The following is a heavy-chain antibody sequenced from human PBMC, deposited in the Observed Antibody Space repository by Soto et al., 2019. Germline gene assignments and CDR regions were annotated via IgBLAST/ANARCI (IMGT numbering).Heavy chain of an antibody. V-gene: IGHV4-4*07. Sequence: TLSLTCSVSGVSITSYYWSWIRQSAGGGLEWMGRINTDGLSTYSPSFKSRLTMSLDTSKNQVSLRLISVTAADTAVYFCARVPVAVAATEDYYGLGVWGQGTTVTVSS. CDR2: INTDGLS. D-gene: IGHD2-15*01. J-gene: IGHJ6*02. CDR3: ARVPVAVAATEDYYGLGV. CDR1: GVSITSYY.